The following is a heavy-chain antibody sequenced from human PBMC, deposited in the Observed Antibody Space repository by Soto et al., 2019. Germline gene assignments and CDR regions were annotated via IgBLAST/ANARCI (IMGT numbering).Heavy chain of an antibody. CDR1: GFTFDDYG. V-gene: IGHV3-20*04. Sequence: EVQLVESGGGVLRPGGSLRLSCAASGFTFDDYGMSWARQAPGKGLEWVSGVNWNGGSTGYADSVKGRFTISSDNAKNALYLQMNRLRAEDTAFYYCVRGASLNFDYWGQGTLVTVSS. CDR3: VRGASLNFDY. J-gene: IGHJ4*02. CDR2: VNWNGGST. D-gene: IGHD1-26*01.